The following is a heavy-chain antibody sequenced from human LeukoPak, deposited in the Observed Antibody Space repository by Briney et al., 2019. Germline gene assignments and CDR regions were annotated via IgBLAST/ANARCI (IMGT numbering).Heavy chain of an antibody. CDR3: ARDFVLDAFDI. V-gene: IGHV1-69*05. CDR2: IIPIFGTA. CDR1: GGTFSSYA. J-gene: IGHJ3*02. D-gene: IGHD3-16*01. Sequence: ASVKVSCKASGGTFSSYAISWVRQAPGQGLEWMGGIIPIFGTANYAQKFQGRVTITTDESTSTAYMEPSSLRSEDPAVYCFARDFVLDAFDIWGQGTMVTVSS.